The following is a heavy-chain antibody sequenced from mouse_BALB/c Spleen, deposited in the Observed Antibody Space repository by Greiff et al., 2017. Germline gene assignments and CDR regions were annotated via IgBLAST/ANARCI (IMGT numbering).Heavy chain of an antibody. V-gene: IGHV14-3*02. CDR3: ARGMILDY. CDR1: RFNIKDTY. CDR2: IDPANGNT. J-gene: IGHJ2*01. Sequence: VQLQQSGAELVKPGASVKLSCTASRFNIKDTYMHWVKQRPEQGLEWIGRIDPANGNTKYDPKFQGKATITADTSSNTAYLQLSSLTSEDTAVYYCARGMILDYWGQGTTLTVSS. D-gene: IGHD2-4*01.